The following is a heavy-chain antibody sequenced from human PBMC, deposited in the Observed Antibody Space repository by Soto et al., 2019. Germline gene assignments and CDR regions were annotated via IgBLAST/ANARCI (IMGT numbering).Heavy chain of an antibody. D-gene: IGHD3-10*01. CDR1: GGSISSGDYS. Sequence: QLQLQESGSGLVTPSQTLSLTCAVSGGSISSGDYSWSWIRQPPGKGLEWIGYMFHSGSAYYNPSLKSRVNITVDRSKNQFSLKLTSLTAADTAVYYCARGKRGIRYYGSGTSDWLDPWGQGTLVTVSS. CDR2: MFHSGSA. V-gene: IGHV4-30-2*01. CDR3: ARGKRGIRYYGSGTSDWLDP. J-gene: IGHJ5*02.